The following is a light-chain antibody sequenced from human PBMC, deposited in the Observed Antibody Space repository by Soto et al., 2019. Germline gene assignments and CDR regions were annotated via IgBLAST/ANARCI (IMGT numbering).Light chain of an antibody. CDR2: WAS. J-gene: IGKJ1*01. CDR1: QSVLYRSINKNY. Sequence: DIVMTQSPESLAVSLGERATINCRSSQSVLYRSINKNYLAWYQQKPGQPPKLLIYWASTREPGVPDRFSGSVSGTNFTLTISSLQPEDFATYYCQQSYSTPRTFGQGTKVDIK. V-gene: IGKV4-1*01. CDR3: QQSYSTPRT.